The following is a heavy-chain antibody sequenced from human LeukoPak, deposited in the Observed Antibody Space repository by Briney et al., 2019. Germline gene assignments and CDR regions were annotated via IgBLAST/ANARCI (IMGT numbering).Heavy chain of an antibody. Sequence: GASVKVSCKASGYTFTAYGISWVRQAPGQGLEWMGWISVYNGNTNYTPKLQGRVTMTTDTSTSTAYMELRSLRSDDTAVYYCARDRLTYYSGSGSDFWGQETLVTVSS. CDR3: ARDRLTYYSGSGSDF. J-gene: IGHJ4*02. CDR2: ISVYNGNT. D-gene: IGHD3-10*01. CDR1: GYTFTAYG. V-gene: IGHV1-18*01.